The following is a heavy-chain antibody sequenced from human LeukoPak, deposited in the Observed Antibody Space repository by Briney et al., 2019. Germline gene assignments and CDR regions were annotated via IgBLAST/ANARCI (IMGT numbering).Heavy chain of an antibody. D-gene: IGHD5-24*01. CDR1: GFTFSNYG. CDR3: VKDDGWVQYAN. Sequence: PGGSLRLSCAASGFTFSNYGMHWARQAPGKGLEWVAFIGFDGSDHSYADSVKGRFTISRDNSKNTVYLQMNSLSAEDAAVYYCVKDDGWVQYANWGQGTLVTVSS. V-gene: IGHV3-30*02. CDR2: IGFDGSDH. J-gene: IGHJ4*02.